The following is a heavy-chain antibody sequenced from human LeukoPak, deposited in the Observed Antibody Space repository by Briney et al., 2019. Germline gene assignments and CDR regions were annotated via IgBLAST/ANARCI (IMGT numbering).Heavy chain of an antibody. V-gene: IGHV3-30*18. Sequence: PGGSLRLSCAASGFTFSYYGMHWVRQAPGKGLEWVAVISYDGSNKYYADSVKGRFTISRDNSKNTLYLQMNSLRAEDMAVYYCAKDLSKELLYRRGKYYFDYWGQGTLATVSS. D-gene: IGHD3-3*01. CDR2: ISYDGSNK. CDR3: AKDLSKELLYRRGKYYFDY. J-gene: IGHJ4*02. CDR1: GFTFSYYG.